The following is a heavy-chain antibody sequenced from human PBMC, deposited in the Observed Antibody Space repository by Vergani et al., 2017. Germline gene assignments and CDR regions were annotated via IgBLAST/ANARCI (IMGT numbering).Heavy chain of an antibody. CDR3: AKGVYCSSTSCYEGRGYYYGMGV. V-gene: IGHV3-23*01. CDR2: ISGSGGNT. D-gene: IGHD2-2*01. J-gene: IGHJ6*02. CDR1: GFTFSSYA. Sequence: EVPLLESGGGLVQPGGSLRLSCAASGFTFSSYAMSWVRQVPGKGLEWVSGISGSGGNTYYANSVKGRLTISRDNSKNTLYLQMNSLRADDTAVYYCAKGVYCSSTSCYEGRGYYYGMGVWGQGTTVTFSS.